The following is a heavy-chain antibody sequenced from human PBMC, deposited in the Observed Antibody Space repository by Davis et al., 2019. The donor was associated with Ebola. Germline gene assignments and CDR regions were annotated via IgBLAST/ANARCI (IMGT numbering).Heavy chain of an antibody. V-gene: IGHV4-30-4*07. CDR3: ARGDSYYDPSGYYAGPEAPDH. CDR1: GGFVSSGGYS. Sequence: MPSETLSLTCAVSGGFVSSGGYSWSWIRQPPGKGLEWIGYYYYTGSTYYNPSLKSRVTISIDTSTNQFSLKLSSVTAADTAVYYCARGDSYYDPSGYYAGPEAPDHWGQGTLVSVSS. D-gene: IGHD3-22*01. J-gene: IGHJ4*02. CDR2: YYYTGST.